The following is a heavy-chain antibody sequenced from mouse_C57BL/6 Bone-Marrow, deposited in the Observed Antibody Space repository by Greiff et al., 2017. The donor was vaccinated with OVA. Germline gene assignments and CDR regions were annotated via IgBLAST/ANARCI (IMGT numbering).Heavy chain of an antibody. CDR2: INPNSGGT. CDR1: GYTFTDYY. D-gene: IGHD1-1*01. V-gene: IGHV1-26*01. CDR3: ARDYFNSSCRFAY. J-gene: IGHJ3*01. Sequence: EVQLQQSGPELVKPGASVKMSCKASGYTFTDYYMNWVKQSPGQSLEWIGDINPNSGGTSYNEKFKDKATLTVYKSSSTAYMKLRSLTSEDSAVYYCARDYFNSSCRFAYWGQGTLVTVSA.